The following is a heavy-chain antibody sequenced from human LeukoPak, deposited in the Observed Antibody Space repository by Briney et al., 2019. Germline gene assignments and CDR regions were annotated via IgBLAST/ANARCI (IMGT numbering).Heavy chain of an antibody. Sequence: PSETLSLTCTVSGGSISSGDYYWSWIRQHPGKGLEWIGYIYYSGSTYYNPSLKSRVTISVDTSKNQFSLKLSSVTAADTAVYYCALWFGELSPWFDPWGQGTLVTVSS. J-gene: IGHJ5*02. D-gene: IGHD3-10*01. V-gene: IGHV4-31*03. CDR1: GGSISSGDYY. CDR3: ALWFGELSPWFDP. CDR2: IYYSGST.